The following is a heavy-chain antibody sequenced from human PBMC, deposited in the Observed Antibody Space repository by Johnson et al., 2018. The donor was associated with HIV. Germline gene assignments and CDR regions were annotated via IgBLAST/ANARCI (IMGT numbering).Heavy chain of an antibody. CDR3: ASLPWGFYTFDI. CDR1: GFTFDDYA. D-gene: IGHD2-2*02. Sequence: VQLVESGGGLVQPGRSLRLSCAASGFTFDDYAMHWVRQAPGKGLEWVSIIYGGGSTYYADSVKGRFTISRDNSKNTLYLQMNSLRAEDTAVYYCASLPWGFYTFDIWGQGTMVTVSS. CDR2: IYGGGST. J-gene: IGHJ3*02. V-gene: IGHV3-66*01.